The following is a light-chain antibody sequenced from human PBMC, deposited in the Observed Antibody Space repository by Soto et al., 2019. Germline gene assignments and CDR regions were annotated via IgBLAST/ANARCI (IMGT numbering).Light chain of an antibody. CDR3: QQHETFSGT. CDR2: DAS. J-gene: IGKJ1*01. Sequence: DIQMTQSPSTLSGSVGDRVTITCRASQTISSWLAWYQQKPGEAPKLLIYDASALPCGVPSRFSGSGSGTKFTLTIASLQPDDFATYYCQQHETFSGTFGPGTKVDI. CDR1: QTISSW. V-gene: IGKV1-5*01.